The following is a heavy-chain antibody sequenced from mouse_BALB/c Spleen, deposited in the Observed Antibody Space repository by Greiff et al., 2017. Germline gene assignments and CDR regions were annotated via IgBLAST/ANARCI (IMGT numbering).Heavy chain of an antibody. Sequence: QVQLQQSGAELAKPGASVKMSCKASGYTFTSYWMHLVKQRPGQGLEWIGYINPSTGYTEYNQKFKDKATLTADKSSSTAYMQLSSLTSEDSAVYYCARRLGRDWYFDVWGAGTTVTVSS. D-gene: IGHD4-1*01. J-gene: IGHJ1*01. V-gene: IGHV1-7*01. CDR3: ARRLGRDWYFDV. CDR2: INPSTGYT. CDR1: GYTFTSYW.